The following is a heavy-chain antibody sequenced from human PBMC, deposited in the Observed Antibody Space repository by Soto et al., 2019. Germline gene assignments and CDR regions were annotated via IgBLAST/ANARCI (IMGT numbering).Heavy chain of an antibody. CDR2: IYPGDSDT. V-gene: IGHV5-51*01. Sequence: YNFTDYGVRRVIKMTGKGLEWMGIIYPGDSDTRYSPSFQGQVTISADKSISTAYLQWSSLKASDTAMYYFAKSSMFRGVIRRSHYWGQGTLVTASS. J-gene: IGHJ4*02. D-gene: IGHD3-10*01. CDR3: AKSSMFRGVIRRSHY. CDR1: YNFTDYG.